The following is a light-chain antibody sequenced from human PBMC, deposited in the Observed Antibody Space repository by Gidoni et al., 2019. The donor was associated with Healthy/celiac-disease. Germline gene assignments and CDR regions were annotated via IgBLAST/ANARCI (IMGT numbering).Light chain of an antibody. V-gene: IGKV3-11*01. J-gene: IGKJ1*01. CDR3: PQRAET. Sequence: ESGLTQSPATLSLSPGESATLSCGASQSVRSYLAWYQPKPGQAPRLLIYDASNSATGIPARFSGSGSGTDFTLTISRLEPEDFAVYCCPQRAETFGQGTKVEIK. CDR1: QSVRSY. CDR2: DAS.